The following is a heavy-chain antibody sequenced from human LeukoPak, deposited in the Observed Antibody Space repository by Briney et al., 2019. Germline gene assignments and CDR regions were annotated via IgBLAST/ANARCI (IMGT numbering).Heavy chain of an antibody. D-gene: IGHD5-24*01. CDR3: ARSSRDGYNYGPLYYFDY. V-gene: IGHV4-34*01. J-gene: IGHJ4*02. Sequence: PSETLSLTCAVYGGSFSGYYWGWIRQPPGKGLEWIGEINHSGSTNYNPSLKSRVTISVDTSKNQFSLKLSSVTAADTAVYYCARSSRDGYNYGPLYYFDYWGQGTLVTVSS. CDR2: INHSGST. CDR1: GGSFSGYY.